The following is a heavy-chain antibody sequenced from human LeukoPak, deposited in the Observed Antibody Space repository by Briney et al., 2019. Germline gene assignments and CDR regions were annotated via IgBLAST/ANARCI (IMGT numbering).Heavy chain of an antibody. J-gene: IGHJ6*02. Sequence: GGSLRLSCAASGFTFSDYYMSWIRQAPGKGLEWVSYISSSGSTIYYADSVQGRFTISRDNAKTSLYLQMNSLRADDTAVYYCARDSTVATYYGVDVWGQGTTVTVSS. CDR3: ARDSTVATYYGVDV. CDR2: ISSSGSTI. CDR1: GFTFSDYY. V-gene: IGHV3-11*04. D-gene: IGHD6-19*01.